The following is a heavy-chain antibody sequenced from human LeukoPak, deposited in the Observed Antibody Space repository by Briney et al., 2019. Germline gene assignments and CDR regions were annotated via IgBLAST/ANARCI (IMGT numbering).Heavy chain of an antibody. J-gene: IGHJ4*02. CDR1: GFTFSSYG. Sequence: GGSLRLSCAASGFTFSSYGMHWVRQAPGRGLEWVSVISYDGNNKYYADSVKGRFTISRDNSKNTLFLQMNSLRAEDTAVYYCAKGVDYCSGGSCPADYWGPGTLVTVSS. D-gene: IGHD2-15*01. V-gene: IGHV3-30*18. CDR2: ISYDGNNK. CDR3: AKGVDYCSGGSCPADY.